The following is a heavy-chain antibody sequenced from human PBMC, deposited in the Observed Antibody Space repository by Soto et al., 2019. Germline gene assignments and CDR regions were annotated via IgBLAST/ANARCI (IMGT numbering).Heavy chain of an antibody. CDR2: ISYDGSNK. Sequence: GGSLRLSCAASGFTFSSYAMHWVRQAPGKGLEWVAVISYDGSNKYYADSVKGRFTISRDNSKNTLYLQMNSLRAEDTAVYYCAREYYYYGMDVWGQGTTVAVSS. CDR3: AREYYYYGMDV. CDR1: GFTFSSYA. V-gene: IGHV3-30-3*01. J-gene: IGHJ6*02.